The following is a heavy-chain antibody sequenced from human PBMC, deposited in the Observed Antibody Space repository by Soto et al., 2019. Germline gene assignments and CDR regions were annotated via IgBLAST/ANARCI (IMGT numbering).Heavy chain of an antibody. V-gene: IGHV3-23*01. Sequence: GSLRLSCAASGFTFSSYWMSWVRQAPGKGLEWVAGIRRSGDSTYYVDSVKGRFTVSRDNSKNTLYLQMNSLRAEDTAVFYCAKERSSGWSLDYWGQGTLVTVSS. CDR3: AKERSSGWSLDY. CDR2: IRRSGDST. J-gene: IGHJ4*02. D-gene: IGHD6-19*01. CDR1: GFTFSSYW.